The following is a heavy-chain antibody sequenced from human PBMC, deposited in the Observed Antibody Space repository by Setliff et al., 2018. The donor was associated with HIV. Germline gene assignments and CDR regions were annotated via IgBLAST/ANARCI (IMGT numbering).Heavy chain of an antibody. CDR1: GDTFSNHV. V-gene: IGHV1-69*13. J-gene: IGHJ3*02. CDR3: ARGVTLVRGGRGDI. Sequence: SVKVSCKTSGDTFSNHVITWVRQAPGQGLEWMGGIIPFLGTANYAQKFQGRVTITADESTSTAYMELSSLRSEDTAVYYCARGVTLVRGGRGDIWGQGTMVTVSS. CDR2: IIPFLGTA. D-gene: IGHD3-10*01.